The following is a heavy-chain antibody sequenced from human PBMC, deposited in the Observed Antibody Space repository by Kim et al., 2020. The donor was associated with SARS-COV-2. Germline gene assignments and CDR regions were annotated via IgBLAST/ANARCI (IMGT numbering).Heavy chain of an antibody. J-gene: IGHJ4*02. CDR3: ATGPYDSGKSYFDS. Sequence: SETLSLTCTVSGGPNSGYYWSWIRQTPGKGLEWIGYIHSSGGTNYNPSFRSRVTLSLDRSKTQFSLNLTSVTAADTAVFYCATGPYDSGKSYFDSWGQGTLVTVSS. D-gene: IGHD3-10*01. CDR1: GGPNSGYY. V-gene: IGHV4-59*01. CDR2: IHSSGGT.